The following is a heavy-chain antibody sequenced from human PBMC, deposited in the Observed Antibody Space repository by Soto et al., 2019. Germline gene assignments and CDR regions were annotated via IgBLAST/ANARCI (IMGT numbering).Heavy chain of an antibody. Sequence: QVQLQESGSGLVKPSQTLSLTCTVSGDSISSGGYSWSWIRQPPRQGLEWIGYIYHTGSTPYFPFLKSRVTMSLDKSKIEFSLSLNAVTAADTAIYYCARAHYGPSGYYFDSWGQGALFTVSS. CDR1: GDSISSGGYS. CDR3: ARAHYGPSGYYFDS. D-gene: IGHD3-22*01. J-gene: IGHJ4*02. CDR2: IYHTGST. V-gene: IGHV4-30-2*01.